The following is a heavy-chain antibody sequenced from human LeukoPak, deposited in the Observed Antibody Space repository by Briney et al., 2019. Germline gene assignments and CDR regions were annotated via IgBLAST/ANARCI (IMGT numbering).Heavy chain of an antibody. CDR3: ARDRDCSRTSCFNAFHV. J-gene: IGHJ3*01. V-gene: IGHV3-30*04. CDR1: GFNFSTYE. D-gene: IGHD2-2*01. Sequence: GGSLRHSRAASGFNFSTYEMHWVRQAPARGRDWVAVISHGGNDQYYADSVKGRFTISRDNSKNALYLQMNSLRLEDTAVDYCARDRDCSRTSCFNAFHVLGQGTMAIVSS. CDR2: ISHGGNDQ.